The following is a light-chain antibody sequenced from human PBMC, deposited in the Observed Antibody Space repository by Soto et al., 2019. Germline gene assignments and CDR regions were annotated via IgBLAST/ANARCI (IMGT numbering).Light chain of an antibody. V-gene: IGKV3-20*01. CDR2: GAS. J-gene: IGKJ1*01. CDR1: QSVSSSR. CDR3: RQYGSSLWT. Sequence: IVLTKSPGTLTLSPGARATLSCRDRQSVSSSRLAWYRQKPGQAPRLLIYGASSRATGIPDRFSGSGSGTDFTLTISRLEPEDFAVYYCRQYGSSLWTFGQGTRVDIK.